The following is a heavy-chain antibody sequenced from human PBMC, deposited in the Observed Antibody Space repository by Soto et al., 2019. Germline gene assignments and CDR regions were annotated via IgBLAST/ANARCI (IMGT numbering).Heavy chain of an antibody. V-gene: IGHV4-59*01. CDR1: GGSISSYY. Sequence: SETLSLTCTVPGGSISSYYWSWIRQPPGKGLEWIGYIYYSGSTNYNPSLKSRVTISVDTSKNQFSLKLSSVTAADTAVYYCAGQRAYYYDSSGYPLPPGYWGQGTLVTVSS. CDR3: AGQRAYYYDSSGYPLPPGY. CDR2: IYYSGST. J-gene: IGHJ4*02. D-gene: IGHD3-22*01.